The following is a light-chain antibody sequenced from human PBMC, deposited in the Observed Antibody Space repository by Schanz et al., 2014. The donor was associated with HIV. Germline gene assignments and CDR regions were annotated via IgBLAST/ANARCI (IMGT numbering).Light chain of an antibody. Sequence: QSVLTQPPSASGTPGQRVTISCSGSSSNIGSNYVYWYQQFPGTAPKLLIYRNNLRPSGVPDRFSGSKSDTSASLAITGLQAEDEANYYCQSFDKSVSGVVFGGGTKLTVL. J-gene: IGLJ2*01. V-gene: IGLV1-47*01. CDR3: QSFDKSVSGVV. CDR2: RNN. CDR1: SSNIGSNY.